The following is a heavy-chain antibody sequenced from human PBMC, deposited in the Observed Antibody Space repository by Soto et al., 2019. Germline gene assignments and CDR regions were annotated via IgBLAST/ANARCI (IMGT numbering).Heavy chain of an antibody. V-gene: IGHV1-3*01. Sequence: GASVKVSCKASGYTFTSYARHWVRQAPGQRLEWMGWINAGNGNTKYSRKFQGRVTITRDTSASTAYMELSSLRSEDTAVYYCARVPKYYYDSSGPIDYWGQGTLVTVSS. D-gene: IGHD3-22*01. J-gene: IGHJ4*02. CDR1: GYTFTSYA. CDR2: INAGNGNT. CDR3: ARVPKYYYDSSGPIDY.